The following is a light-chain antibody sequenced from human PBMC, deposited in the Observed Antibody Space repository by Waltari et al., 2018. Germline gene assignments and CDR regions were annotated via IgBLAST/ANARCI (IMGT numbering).Light chain of an antibody. CDR3: QQSYITTYT. Sequence: DIQMTQSPSSLSASVGDRVTITCRASQSISSYLHWYQEKAGKAPKLLSYAASTLQSGVPSRFSGSGSGTDFSLTISSLQPEDFATYYCQQSYITTYTFGQGTKLEIK. CDR1: QSISSY. CDR2: AAS. V-gene: IGKV1-39*01. J-gene: IGKJ2*01.